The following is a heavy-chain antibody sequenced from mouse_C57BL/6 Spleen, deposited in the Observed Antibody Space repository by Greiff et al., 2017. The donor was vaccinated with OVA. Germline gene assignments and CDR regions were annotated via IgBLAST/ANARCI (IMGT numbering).Heavy chain of an antibody. CDR1: GYAFSSSW. Sequence: QVQLKQSGPELVKPGASVKISCKASGYAFSSSWMNWVKQRPGKGLEWIGRIYPGDGDTNYNGKFKGKATLTADKSSSTAYMQLSSLTSEDSAVYFCASPNWDYAMDYWGQGTSVTVSS. CDR3: ASPNWDYAMDY. D-gene: IGHD4-1*01. CDR2: IYPGDGDT. J-gene: IGHJ4*01. V-gene: IGHV1-82*01.